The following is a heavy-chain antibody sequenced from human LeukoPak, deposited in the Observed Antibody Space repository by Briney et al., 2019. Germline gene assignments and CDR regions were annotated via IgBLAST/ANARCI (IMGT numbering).Heavy chain of an antibody. Sequence: GGSLRLSCAASGFTFSSYAMHWVRQAPGKGLEWVAVISYDGSNKYYADSVKGRFTISRDNSKNTLYLQMNSLRAEDTAVYYCAARIGGILTGYGYWGQGTLVTVST. J-gene: IGHJ4*02. CDR3: AARIGGILTGYGY. CDR1: GFTFSSYA. V-gene: IGHV3-30*04. D-gene: IGHD3-9*01. CDR2: ISYDGSNK.